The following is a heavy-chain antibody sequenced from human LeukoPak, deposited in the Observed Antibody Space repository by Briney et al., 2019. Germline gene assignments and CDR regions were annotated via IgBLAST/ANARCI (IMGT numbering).Heavy chain of an antibody. Sequence: SETLSLTCAVYGGSFSGYYWSWIRQPPGKGLEWIGEINHSGSTNYNPSLKSRVTISVDTSKNQFSLKLSSVTAADTAVYYCATDLGSGSFDYWGQGTLVTVSS. D-gene: IGHD5-12*01. V-gene: IGHV4-34*01. CDR3: ATDLGSGSFDY. CDR2: INHSGST. J-gene: IGHJ4*02. CDR1: GGSFSGYY.